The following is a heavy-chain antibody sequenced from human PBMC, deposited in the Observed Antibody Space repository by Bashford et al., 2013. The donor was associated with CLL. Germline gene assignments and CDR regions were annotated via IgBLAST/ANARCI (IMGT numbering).Heavy chain of an antibody. J-gene: IGHJ4*02. CDR1: GFLFTDYN. D-gene: IGHD6-19*01. CDR3: ARDADGRGWPSYYFQY. V-gene: IGHV1-2*06. Sequence: ASVKVSCKSSGFLFTDYNMHWVRQAPGRGLEWMGRIALYNGATTYAQKFQGRITFTMDTSISTAYMDLSSLESDDTAVYYCARDADGRGWPSYYFQYWGQGTLVTVSS. CDR2: IALYNGAT.